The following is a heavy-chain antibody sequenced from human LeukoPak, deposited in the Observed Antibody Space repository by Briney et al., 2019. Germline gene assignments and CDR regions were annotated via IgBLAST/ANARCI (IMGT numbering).Heavy chain of an antibody. V-gene: IGHV1-8*01. CDR3: ARELLGGYSYGDYYGMDV. CDR1: GYTFTSYD. Sequence: ASVKVSCKASGYTFTSYDINWVRQATGQGLEWMGWMNPNSGNTGYAQEFQGRVTMTRNTSISTAYMELSSLRSEDTAVYYCARELLGGYSYGDYYGMDVWGQGTTVTVSS. D-gene: IGHD5-18*01. CDR2: MNPNSGNT. J-gene: IGHJ6*02.